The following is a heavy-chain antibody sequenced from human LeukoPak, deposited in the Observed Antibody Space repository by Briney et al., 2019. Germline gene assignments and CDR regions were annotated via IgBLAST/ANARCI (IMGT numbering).Heavy chain of an antibody. J-gene: IGHJ4*02. CDR1: GYTFSAYY. Sequence: ASVKVSCKASGYTFSAYYIHWVRQAPGQGLEWVGWISPYSAETNYAQHFQGRVTVTRDTSVSTAYMELSRLRSDDTAVYYCARGSAFDFPDYWGQGTLVTVSS. D-gene: IGHD3-9*01. CDR2: ISPYSAET. CDR3: ARGSAFDFPDY. V-gene: IGHV1-2*02.